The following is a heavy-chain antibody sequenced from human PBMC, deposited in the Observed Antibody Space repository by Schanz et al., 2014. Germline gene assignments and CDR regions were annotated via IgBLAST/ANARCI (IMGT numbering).Heavy chain of an antibody. D-gene: IGHD3-10*01. V-gene: IGHV3-33*01. CDR1: GFTFSNHG. CDR2: IWYDGSNE. CDR3: GRGFSRSYIDF. Sequence: VQLVESGGGVVQPGRSLRLSCAASGFTFSNHGMHWVRQSPGKGLEWVALIWYDGSNEYYADSVKGRFTISRDNPKKTLYLQMNSLRADDTAVYYCGRGFSRSYIDFWGQGTLITVSS. J-gene: IGHJ4*02.